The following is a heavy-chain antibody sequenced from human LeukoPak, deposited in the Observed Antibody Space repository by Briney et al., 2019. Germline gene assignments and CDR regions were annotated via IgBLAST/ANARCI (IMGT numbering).Heavy chain of an antibody. D-gene: IGHD2-2*01. J-gene: IGHJ4*02. CDR2: INPNSGGT. CDR1: GYTFTGYY. CDR3: ARCRWLRSSMND. V-gene: IGHV1-2*02. Sequence: ASVKVSCKASGYTFTGYYMHWVRQAPGQGLEWMGWINPNSGGTNYAQKLQGRVTMTTDTSTSTAYMELRSLRSDDTAVYYCARCRWLRSSMNDWGQGTLVTVSS.